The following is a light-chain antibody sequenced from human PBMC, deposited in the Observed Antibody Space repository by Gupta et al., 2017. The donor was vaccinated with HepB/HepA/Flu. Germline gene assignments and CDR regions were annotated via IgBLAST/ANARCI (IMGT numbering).Light chain of an antibody. CDR3: AAWDDSLNGPV. CDR1: SSNIGSNT. V-gene: IGLV1-44*01. J-gene: IGLJ2*01. Sequence: QSVLTQPPSASGTPGQRVPISCSGSSSNIGSNTVNWYQQLPGTAPKLLIYSNNQRPSGVPDRFSGSKSGTSASLAISGLQSEDEADYYCAAWDDSLNGPVFGVGTKLTVL. CDR2: SNN.